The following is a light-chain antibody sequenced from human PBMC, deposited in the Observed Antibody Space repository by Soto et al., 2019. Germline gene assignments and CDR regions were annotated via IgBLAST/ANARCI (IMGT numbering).Light chain of an antibody. CDR1: SSDVGGYNY. CDR2: DVS. Sequence: QSVLTQPASVSGSPGQSITISCTRTSSDVGGYNYVSWYQHHPGKAPKLMIYDVSNLPSGVSHRFSGSKSGNTASLTISGLQGEDEADYYCSSYTSSSTLGFGGGTKVTVL. J-gene: IGLJ2*01. V-gene: IGLV2-14*03. CDR3: SSYTSSSTLG.